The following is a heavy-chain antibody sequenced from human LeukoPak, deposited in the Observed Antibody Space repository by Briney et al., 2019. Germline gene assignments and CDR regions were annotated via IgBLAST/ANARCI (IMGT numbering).Heavy chain of an antibody. CDR3: AREAGSWEYCSSTSCYAPRYFDL. CDR2: IYHSGST. CDR1: GFSVNPYY. J-gene: IGHJ2*01. V-gene: IGHV4-4*02. Sequence: PGGSLRLSCAASGFSVNPYYMSWVRQPPGKGLEWIGEIYHSGSTNYNPSLKSRVTISVDKSKNQFSLKLSSVTAADTAVYYCAREAGSWEYCSSTSCYAPRYFDLWGRGTLVTVSS. D-gene: IGHD2-2*01.